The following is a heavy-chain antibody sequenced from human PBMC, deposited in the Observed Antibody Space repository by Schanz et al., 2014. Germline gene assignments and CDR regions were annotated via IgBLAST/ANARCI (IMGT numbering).Heavy chain of an antibody. CDR1: GFTFSSYS. D-gene: IGHD3-10*01. V-gene: IGHV3-48*04. CDR3: ARDNYYGSGSCAY. CDR2: ICSSGNTI. Sequence: VQLVESGGGLVKPGGSLRLSCAASGFTFSSYSMNWVRQAPGKGLEWVSYICSSGNTIYYADSVKGRFTISRDNAKNSMYLHMKSLRGEDTAVYYCARDNYYGSGSCAYWGQGTLVTVSS. J-gene: IGHJ4*02.